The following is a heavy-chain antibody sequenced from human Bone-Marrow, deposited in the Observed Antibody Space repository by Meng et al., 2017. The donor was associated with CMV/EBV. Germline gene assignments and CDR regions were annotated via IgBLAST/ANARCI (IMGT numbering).Heavy chain of an antibody. CDR1: GFTFSSYA. D-gene: IGHD2-2*02. J-gene: IGHJ3*02. CDR3: ARGCSSTSCYNHDAFDI. Sequence: GESLKISCAASGFTFSSYAMHWVRQAPGKGLEWVAVISYDGSNKYYADSVKGRFTISRDNSKNTLYLQMNSLIAEYTAVYYCARGCSSTSCYNHDAFDIWGQGTMVTVSS. CDR2: ISYDGSNK. V-gene: IGHV3-30-3*01.